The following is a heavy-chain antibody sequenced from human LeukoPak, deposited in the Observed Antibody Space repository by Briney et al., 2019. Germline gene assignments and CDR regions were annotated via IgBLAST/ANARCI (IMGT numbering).Heavy chain of an antibody. CDR2: ISSSSSYI. Sequence: GGSLRLSCAASGFTFSSYSMNWVRQAPGKGLEWVSSISSSSSYIYYADSVKGRFTISRDNAKNSLYLQMNSLRAEDTAVYYCARDRAYCGGDCYSGYFQHWGQGTLVTVSS. CDR1: GFTFSSYS. CDR3: ARDRAYCGGDCYSGYFQH. D-gene: IGHD2-21*01. J-gene: IGHJ1*01. V-gene: IGHV3-21*01.